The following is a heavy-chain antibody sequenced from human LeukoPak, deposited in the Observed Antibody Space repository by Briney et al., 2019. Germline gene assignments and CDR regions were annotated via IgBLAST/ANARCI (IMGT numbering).Heavy chain of an antibody. CDR2: ISTSSSTI. J-gene: IGHJ4*02. D-gene: IGHD1-26*01. CDR1: GFIFSNYE. V-gene: IGHV3-48*01. CDR3: ARSGNYDC. Sequence: GGSLRLSCAASGFIFSNYEMNWVRQAPGKGLEWVSYISTSSSTIYYADSVKGRFTISRDNAKNSLDLQMNSLRADDTAVYYCARSGNYDCWGQGTLVTVSS.